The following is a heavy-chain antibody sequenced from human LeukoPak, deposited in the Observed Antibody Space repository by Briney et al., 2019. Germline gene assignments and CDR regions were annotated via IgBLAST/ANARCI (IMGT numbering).Heavy chain of an antibody. CDR3: ARDLDSSSWYAAFDI. Sequence: SETLSLTCAVSGYSISSGYYWCWIRQPPGKGLDCIGSVYHSGSTYYNPSLKSRVTISVDTSKNQFYLKLGSVTAADTAVYYCARDLDSSSWYAAFDIWGQGTMVTVSS. J-gene: IGHJ3*02. V-gene: IGHV4-38-2*02. CDR2: VYHSGST. CDR1: GYSISSGYY. D-gene: IGHD6-13*01.